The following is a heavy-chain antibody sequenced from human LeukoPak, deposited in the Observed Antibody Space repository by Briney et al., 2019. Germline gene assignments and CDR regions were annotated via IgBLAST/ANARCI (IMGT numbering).Heavy chain of an antibody. CDR1: GFTFSSYW. J-gene: IGHJ3*02. D-gene: IGHD6-13*01. CDR3: ARAHKLSSSWYGGAFDI. CDR2: IKQDGSEK. Sequence: PGGSLRLSCAAPGFTFSSYWMSWVRQAPGKGLEWVANIKQDGSEKYYVDSVKGRFTISRDNAKNSLYLQMNSLRAEDTAVYYCARAHKLSSSWYGGAFDIWGQGTMVTVSS. V-gene: IGHV3-7*01.